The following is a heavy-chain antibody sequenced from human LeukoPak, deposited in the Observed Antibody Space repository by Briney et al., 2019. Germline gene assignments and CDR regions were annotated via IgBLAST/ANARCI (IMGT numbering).Heavy chain of an antibody. CDR1: GFTFSSYE. D-gene: IGHD3-22*01. J-gene: IGHJ6*03. V-gene: IGHV3-48*03. CDR3: SRRSVVVYFYMDV. Sequence: GGSLRLSCAASGFTFSSYEMNWVRQAPGKGLEWVSYISSSGSTIYYADSVKGRFTISRDNAKNSLYLQMNSLRAEDTAIYFCSRRSVVVYFYMDVWGKGTTVTISS. CDR2: ISSSGSTI.